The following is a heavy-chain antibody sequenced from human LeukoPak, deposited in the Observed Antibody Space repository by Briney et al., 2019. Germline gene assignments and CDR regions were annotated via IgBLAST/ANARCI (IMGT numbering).Heavy chain of an antibody. D-gene: IGHD4-23*01. CDR1: GFTFSSYS. CDR3: ASTYGGNSYDAFDI. CDR2: ISSSSSYI. J-gene: IGHJ3*02. V-gene: IGHV3-21*01. Sequence: PGGSLRLSCAASGFTFSSYSMNWVRQAPGKGLEWVSSISSSSSYIYYADSVKGRFTISRDNAKNSLYLQINSLRAEDTAVYYCASTYGGNSYDAFDIWGQGTMVTVSS.